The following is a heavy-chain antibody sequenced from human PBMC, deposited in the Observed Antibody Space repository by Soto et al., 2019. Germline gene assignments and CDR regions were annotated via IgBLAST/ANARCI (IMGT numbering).Heavy chain of an antibody. Sequence: QVQLGQSGAEVKKPGSSVKVSCKASGGTFSRYAISWVRLAPGQGLEWMGGIIPIFGTANYAQKFQGRVTITADESTSTAYMELSSLRSEDTAVYYCARPRSLSGYYYTFAYWGQGTLVTVSS. V-gene: IGHV1-69*01. CDR1: GGTFSRYA. CDR2: IIPIFGTA. D-gene: IGHD3-22*01. CDR3: ARPRSLSGYYYTFAY. J-gene: IGHJ4*02.